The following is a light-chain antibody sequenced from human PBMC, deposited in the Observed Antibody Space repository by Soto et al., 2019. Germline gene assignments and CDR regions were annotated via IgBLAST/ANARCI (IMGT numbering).Light chain of an antibody. V-gene: IGLV2-14*01. CDR2: EVT. J-gene: IGLJ3*02. CDR3: KSRTTRNTLV. CDR1: SSDVGGYNY. Sequence: QSALTQPASVSGSPGQSITIFCTGTSSDVGGYNYVSWYQQHPGKAPKLIIYEVTHRPSGVSSRFYGSRSGNTASLTISGLQAEDEADYYCKSRTTRNTLVFGGGTQLTVL.